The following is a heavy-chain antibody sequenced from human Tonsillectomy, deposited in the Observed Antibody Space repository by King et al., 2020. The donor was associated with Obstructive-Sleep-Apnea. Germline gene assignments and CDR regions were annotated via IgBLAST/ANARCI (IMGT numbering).Heavy chain of an antibody. Sequence: VQLVESGGGVVQPGRSLRLSCAASGITFSRSVMHWVRQAPGMGLEWVSAISDDGNSRYYADSVKGRFTISRDNAKNTLYLQVDSLSAEDTATYYFTRGTYSSGRCDVLDIWGQGTMVTVSS. V-gene: IGHV3-30*04. D-gene: IGHD3-22*01. CDR3: TRGTYSSGRCDVLDI. J-gene: IGHJ3*02. CDR1: GITFSRSV. CDR2: ISDDGNSR.